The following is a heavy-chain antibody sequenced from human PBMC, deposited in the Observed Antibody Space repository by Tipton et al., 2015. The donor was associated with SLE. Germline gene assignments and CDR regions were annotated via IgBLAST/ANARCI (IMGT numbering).Heavy chain of an antibody. D-gene: IGHD6-19*01. CDR1: GGTFSSYA. CDR2: IIPIFGTA. J-gene: IGHJ1*01. Sequence: QLVQSGAEVKKPGSSVKVSCKASGGTFSSYAISWVRQAPGQGLEWMGGIIPIFGTANYAQKFQGRVTITADKSTSTAYMELSSLRSEDTAVYYCARAPQYSSGWFRGYFQHWGQGTLVTVSS. V-gene: IGHV1-69*06. CDR3: ARAPQYSSGWFRGYFQH.